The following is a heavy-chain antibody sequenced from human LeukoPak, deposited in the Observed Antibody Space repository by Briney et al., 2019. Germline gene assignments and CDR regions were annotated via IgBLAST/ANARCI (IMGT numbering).Heavy chain of an antibody. CDR1: GGSISSYY. D-gene: IGHD1-14*01. CDR3: TRTNQISETAFDI. V-gene: IGHV4-59*01. J-gene: IGHJ3*02. CDR2: ILSSGST. Sequence: KSSETLSLTCTVWGGSISSYYWSWIRQPPGKGLEWIGYILSSGSTNYNPSVKSRVTISVDTSKNQFSLKLSSVTAADTAVYYCTRTNQISETAFDIWGQGTMVIVSS.